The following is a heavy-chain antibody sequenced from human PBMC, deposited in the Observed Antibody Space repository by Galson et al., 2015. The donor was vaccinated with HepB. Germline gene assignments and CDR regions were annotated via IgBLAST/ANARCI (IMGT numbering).Heavy chain of an antibody. J-gene: IGHJ4*02. D-gene: IGHD6-6*01. V-gene: IGHV1-69*13. CDR1: GGTFTTYT. Sequence: SVKVSCKASGGTFTTYTINWVRQAPGHGLEWMGGITPIFGTANYAQKFQGRVTITADDSTTTVYMELRRLRSDDTAVYYCAREGIAAPKNPVDYWGQGTQVTVSS. CDR3: AREGIAAPKNPVDY. CDR2: ITPIFGTA.